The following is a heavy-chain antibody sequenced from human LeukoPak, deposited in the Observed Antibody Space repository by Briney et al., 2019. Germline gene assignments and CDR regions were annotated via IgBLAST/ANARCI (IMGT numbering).Heavy chain of an antibody. CDR1: GGSISSVDYY. CDR3: ARGIGYCRSANCYGSGDY. J-gene: IGHJ4*02. CDR2: IYPSGRT. V-gene: IGHV4-30-4*01. D-gene: IGHD2-15*01. Sequence: SETLSLTCSVSGGSISSVDYYWSWIRQPPGQGLEWIGYIYPSGRTYYNPSLTSRVTISVDTSENQFSLKLTSVTTADTAVYYCARGIGYCRSANCYGSGDYWGQGTLVTVSS.